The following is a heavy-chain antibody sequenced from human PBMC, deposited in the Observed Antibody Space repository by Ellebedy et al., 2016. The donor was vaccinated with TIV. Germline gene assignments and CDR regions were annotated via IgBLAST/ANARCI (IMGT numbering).Heavy chain of an antibody. CDR3: ATTSDDFWSGYYDY. D-gene: IGHD3-3*01. J-gene: IGHJ4*02. V-gene: IGHV3-48*03. CDR1: KFTFSSYE. CDR2: ISNSGTTI. Sequence: PGGSLRLSCAASKFTFSSYEMNWVRQAPGKGLEWVSYISNSGTTIYYADSVKGRFIISRDNTKNSLYLQMKSLRAEDTAAYYCATTSDDFWSGYYDYWGQGTLVTVSS.